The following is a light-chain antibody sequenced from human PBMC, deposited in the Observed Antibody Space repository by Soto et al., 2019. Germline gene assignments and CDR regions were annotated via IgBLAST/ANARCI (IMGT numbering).Light chain of an antibody. CDR3: QQYNKWPWT. V-gene: IGKV3-15*01. CDR2: GAS. CDR1: QSVSSD. Sequence: EIVMTQSPATLSVSPGERATLSCRASQSVSSDLAWNQQKPGQAPRLFIYGASTRATGIPARFSGSGSGTEFTLTISSLQSEDFSVYYCQQYNKWPWTFGQGTKVEIK. J-gene: IGKJ1*01.